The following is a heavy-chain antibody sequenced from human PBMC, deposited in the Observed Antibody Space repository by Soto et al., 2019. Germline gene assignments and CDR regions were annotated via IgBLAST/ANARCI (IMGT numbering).Heavy chain of an antibody. CDR1: GFSLSTSEVA. J-gene: IGHJ4*02. D-gene: IGHD1-26*01. Sequence: QLTLKESGPSLVKPTQTLTLTCSFSGFSLSTSEVAVGWVRQPPGKALEGLALIYWHDDKRYSPSLKSRLSITKDPSKNKVVLTMTTMYPVDTATYYCARRRLGGSFVDFWGQGNLVTVSS. CDR3: ARRRLGGSFVDF. CDR2: IYWHDDK. V-gene: IGHV2-5*01.